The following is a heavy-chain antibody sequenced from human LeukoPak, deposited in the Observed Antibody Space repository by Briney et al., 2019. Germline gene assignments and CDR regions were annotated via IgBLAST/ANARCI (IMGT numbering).Heavy chain of an antibody. CDR1: GGSISSSSYY. J-gene: IGHJ4*02. CDR2: IYYSGST. Sequence: SETLSLTCTVSGGSISSSSYYWGWIRQPPGKGLEWIGSIYYSGSTYYNPSLKSRVTISVDTSKNQFSLKLSSVTAADTAVYYCARGYSYGKPHDYWGQGTLVTVSS. D-gene: IGHD5-18*01. V-gene: IGHV4-39*07. CDR3: ARGYSYGKPHDY.